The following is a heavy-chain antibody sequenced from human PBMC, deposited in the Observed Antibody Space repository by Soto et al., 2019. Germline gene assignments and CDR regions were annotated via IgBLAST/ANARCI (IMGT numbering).Heavy chain of an antibody. J-gene: IGHJ4*02. CDR2: ISSSSSYI. CDR3: ARVPPYCTNGVCWYYFDY. CDR1: GFTFSRYN. V-gene: IGHV3-21*01. Sequence: GGSLRLSCAASGFTFSRYNMNWVRQAPGKGLEWVSSISSSSSYIYYADSVKGRFTMSRDNAKNSLYLQMNSLRAEYKAVYYCARVPPYCTNGVCWYYFDYWGQGTLVTVSS. D-gene: IGHD2-8*01.